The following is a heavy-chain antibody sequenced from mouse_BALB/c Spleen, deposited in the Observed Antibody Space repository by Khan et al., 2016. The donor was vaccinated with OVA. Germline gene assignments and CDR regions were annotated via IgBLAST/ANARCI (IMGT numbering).Heavy chain of an antibody. CDR1: GFSLTSYG. CDR3: ASLENI. D-gene: IGHD2-10*02. Sequence: QVQLKQSGPGLVAPSQSLPISCPVSGFSLTSYGVHWVRQPPGKGLEWLGVIWAGGSTNYNSATMSSLSISKDNSKSQVFLKMNSLETDATAMYYCASLENIRGKGTTLTVSS. J-gene: IGHJ2*01. V-gene: IGHV2-9*02. CDR2: IWAGGST.